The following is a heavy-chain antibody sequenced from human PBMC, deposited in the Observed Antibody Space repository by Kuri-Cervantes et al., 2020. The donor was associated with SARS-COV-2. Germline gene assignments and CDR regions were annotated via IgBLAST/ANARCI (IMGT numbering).Heavy chain of an antibody. V-gene: IGHV4-61*10. J-gene: IGHJ3*02. Sequence: SETLSLTCAVSGVSIGSGNYYWTWIRLPAGKGLEWVGYIYASGTTYYNPSLESRVSMSVDTSKNQFSLKLSSVTAADTAVYYCARGQGIAVAGIIRPEGGDDAFDIWGQGTMVTVSS. CDR2: IYASGTT. CDR1: GVSIGSGNYY. D-gene: IGHD6-19*01. CDR3: ARGQGIAVAGIIRPEGGDDAFDI.